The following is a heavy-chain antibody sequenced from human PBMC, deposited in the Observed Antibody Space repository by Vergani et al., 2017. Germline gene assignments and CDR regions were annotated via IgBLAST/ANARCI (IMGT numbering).Heavy chain of an antibody. J-gene: IGHJ4*02. CDR1: GESFSSFY. CDR3: AVRPRVNLVGGEIVTRRTFDY. D-gene: IGHD3-10*01. Sequence: QVQLQQWGAGVVKPSGTLSLTCAVFGESFSSFYWSWIRQPPGKGLEWIGEINYYGHTNYNPSLESRVTVSRDTAKNQFSLNLMSVTAAVTAMYYCAVRPRVNLVGGEIVTRRTFDYWSQGSLVTVSS. V-gene: IGHV4-34*02. CDR2: INYYGHT.